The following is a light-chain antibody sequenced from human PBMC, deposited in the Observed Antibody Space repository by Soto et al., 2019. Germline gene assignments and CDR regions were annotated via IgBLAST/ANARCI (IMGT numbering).Light chain of an antibody. V-gene: IGLV2-23*01. CDR2: EGS. CDR3: CSYAGSVV. J-gene: IGLJ2*01. CDR1: SSDVGSYNL. Sequence: LTQPASVSGSPGQSITISCTGTSSDVGSYNLVSWYQQHPGKAPKLMIYEGSKRPSGVSNRFSGSKSGNTASLTISGLQAEDEADYYCCSYAGSVVFGGGTQLTVL.